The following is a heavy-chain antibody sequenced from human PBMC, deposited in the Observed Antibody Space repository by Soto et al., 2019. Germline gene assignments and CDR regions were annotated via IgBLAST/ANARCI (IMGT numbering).Heavy chain of an antibody. CDR1: GFSISTYHMG. CDR2: IYWDDDK. CDR3: AHAGDYDLLTFDH. V-gene: IGHV2-5*02. D-gene: IGHD4-17*01. Sequence: QITLKESGTTLVRPAQTLTLTCDFSGFSISTYHMGVAWIRQPPGKALEWLALIYWDDDKRYSPSLKDRLAISKDTSSNQVVLTITNIDPGDSATYFCAHAGDYDLLTFDHWGPGTLVTVSS. J-gene: IGHJ4*02.